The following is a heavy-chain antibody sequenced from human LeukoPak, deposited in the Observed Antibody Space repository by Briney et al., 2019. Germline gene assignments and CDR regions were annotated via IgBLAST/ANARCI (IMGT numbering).Heavy chain of an antibody. D-gene: IGHD1-26*01. CDR2: IYHSGTT. CDR3: ARGRGVVGASDY. CDR1: GGSVSSSDW. J-gene: IGHJ4*02. Sequence: PSGTLSLTCAVSGGSVSSSDWWSWVRQPPGKGLEWLGEIYHSGTTNYNPSLKSRVTISVDKSKNQFSLNLSSVTAADTAVYYCARGRGVVGASDYWGQGTLVTVSS. V-gene: IGHV4-4*02.